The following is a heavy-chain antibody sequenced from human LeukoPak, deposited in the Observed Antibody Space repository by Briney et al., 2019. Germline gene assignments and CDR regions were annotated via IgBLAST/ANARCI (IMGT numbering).Heavy chain of an antibody. CDR1: GGSFSGYY. CDR3: ARGKDYGDQRPYS. J-gene: IGHJ5*02. Sequence: SETLSLTCAVYGGSFSGYYWSWIRQPPGKGLEWIGEINHSGSTNYNPSLKSRVTISVDTSKNQFSLKLSSVTAADTAVYYCARGKDYGDQRPYSWGQGTLVTVSS. CDR2: INHSGST. V-gene: IGHV4-34*01. D-gene: IGHD4-17*01.